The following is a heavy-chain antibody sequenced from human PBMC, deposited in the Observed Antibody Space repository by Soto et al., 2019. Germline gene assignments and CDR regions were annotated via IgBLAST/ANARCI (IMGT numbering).Heavy chain of an antibody. J-gene: IGHJ4*02. D-gene: IGHD3-10*01. CDR2: ISFDGSNK. V-gene: IGHV3-30*18. CDR1: GFTFSSYG. CDR3: AKERGVGFGEFLNYFDC. Sequence: QVQLVESGGGVVQPGRSLTLSCAASGFTFSSYGMHWVRQAPGKGLEWVAVISFDGSNKYYADSVKGRFTISRDNSKNTLYLQMNSLRAEDTAAYYCAKERGVGFGEFLNYFDCWGQGTLVTVSS.